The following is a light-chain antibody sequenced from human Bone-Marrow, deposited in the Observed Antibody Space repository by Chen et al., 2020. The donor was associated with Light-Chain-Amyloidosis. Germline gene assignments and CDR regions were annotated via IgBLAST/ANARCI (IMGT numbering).Light chain of an antibody. J-gene: IGLJ3*02. Sequence: SYVLTHPSSVSGAPGPTATIDCGGNNIGSTSVHWYQQTPGQAPLLVVYDDSDRPSGIPERLSGSNSGNTATLTISRVEAGDEADYYCQVWDRSSDRPVFGGGTKLTVL. CDR2: DDS. CDR3: QVWDRSSDRPV. V-gene: IGLV3-21*02. CDR1: NIGSTS.